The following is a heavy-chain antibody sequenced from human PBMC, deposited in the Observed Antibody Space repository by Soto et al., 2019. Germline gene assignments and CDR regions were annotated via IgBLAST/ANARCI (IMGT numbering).Heavy chain of an antibody. J-gene: IGHJ6*02. CDR3: ARSGPYYYGMDV. V-gene: IGHV4-59*01. Sequence: SETLSLTCTVSGGSIGSYYWSWIRQPPGKGLEWIGYIYYSGSTNYNPSLKSRVTISVDTSKNQFSLKLSSVTAADTAVYYCARSGPYYYGMDVWGQGTTVTVSS. D-gene: IGHD3-10*01. CDR1: GGSIGSYY. CDR2: IYYSGST.